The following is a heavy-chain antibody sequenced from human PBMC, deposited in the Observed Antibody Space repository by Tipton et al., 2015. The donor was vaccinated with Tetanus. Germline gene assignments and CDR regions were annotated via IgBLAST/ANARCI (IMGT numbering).Heavy chain of an antibody. CDR3: VRDIQEPYTADNRGWFDA. Sequence: SLRLSCAASGFIFSSYGIHWVRQAPGKGLVWVARVDWSGNSARYADSVKGRFTISRDNAENTVYLEMNSLRAEDTAVYFCVRDIQEPYTADNRGWFDAWGQGALVTVSS. J-gene: IGHJ5*02. CDR1: GFIFSSYG. D-gene: IGHD1-14*01. CDR2: VDWSGNSA. V-gene: IGHV3-74*01.